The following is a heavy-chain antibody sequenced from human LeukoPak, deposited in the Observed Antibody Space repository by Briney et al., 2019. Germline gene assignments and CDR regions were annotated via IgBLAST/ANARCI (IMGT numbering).Heavy chain of an antibody. CDR1: GFTFTRLW. D-gene: IGHD3-22*01. CDR3: ARVYRYDSSGYYLDY. V-gene: IGHV3-7*03. CDR2: IKQDGSDK. Sequence: PGGSLRLSCAASGFTFTRLWMSWIRQAPGKGLEWVANIKQDGSDKYYVDSVKGRFTISRDNAKNSLYLQMNSLRVEDTAVYYCARVYRYDSSGYYLDYWGQGTLVTVSS. J-gene: IGHJ4*02.